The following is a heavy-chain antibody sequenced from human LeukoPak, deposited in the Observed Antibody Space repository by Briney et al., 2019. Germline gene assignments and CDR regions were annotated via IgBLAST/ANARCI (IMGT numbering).Heavy chain of an antibody. CDR2: ISGSGGST. J-gene: IGHJ4*02. V-gene: IGHV3-23*01. D-gene: IGHD4/OR15-4a*01. CDR3: AKGLDFGGPLSSTTPVDY. Sequence: GGSLRLSCAASGFTFSSYAMSWVRQAPGKGLEWVSAISGSGGSTYYADSVKGRFTISRDNSKNTLYLQMNSLRAEDTAVYYCAKGLDFGGPLSSTTPVDYWGQGTLVTVSS. CDR1: GFTFSSYA.